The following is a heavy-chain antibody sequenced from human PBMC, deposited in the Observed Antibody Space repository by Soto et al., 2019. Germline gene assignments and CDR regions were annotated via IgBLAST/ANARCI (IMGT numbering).Heavy chain of an antibody. CDR3: AREYSPSSYVFDY. D-gene: IGHD5-12*01. CDR2: IYWDDER. V-gene: IGHV2-5*02. J-gene: IGHJ4*02. CDR1: GFSLNSMGVA. Sequence: QITLKESGPTLVRPTQTLTLTCNFSGFSLNSMGVAVGWIRQPPGQALECLGLIYWDDERRYSPSLRSRLTITKDTSKSQVVLTMTNMDPVDTGTYFCAREYSPSSYVFDYWGQGALVTVSS.